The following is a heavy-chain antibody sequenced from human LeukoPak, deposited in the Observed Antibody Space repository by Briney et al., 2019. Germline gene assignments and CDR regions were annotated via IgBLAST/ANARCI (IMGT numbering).Heavy chain of an antibody. Sequence: AASVKVSCKASEYTFTSYDINWVRQATGQGLEWMGWMNPNSGNTGYAQKFQGRVTMTRNTSISTAYMELSSLTFEDTAVYYCARGRHPGPTWISEYWGQATLVTVSS. CDR3: ARGRHPGPTWISEY. CDR1: EYTFTSYD. V-gene: IGHV1-8*01. CDR2: MNPNSGNT. D-gene: IGHD5-12*01. J-gene: IGHJ4*02.